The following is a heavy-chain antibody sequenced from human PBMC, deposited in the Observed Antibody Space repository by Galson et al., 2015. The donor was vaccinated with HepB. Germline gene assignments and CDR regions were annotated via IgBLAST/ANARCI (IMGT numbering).Heavy chain of an antibody. CDR1: GYTFIDYG. J-gene: IGHJ4*02. V-gene: IGHV1-18*01. CDR2: ISAYNGNT. D-gene: IGHD3-10*01. Sequence: SVKVSCKASGYTFIDYGISWVRQAPGQGLEWMGWISAYNGNTKYAQKLQGRVTMTTDTSTSTAYMELRSLRSDDTAVYYCARRWFGDTTFDYWGQGTLVTVSS. CDR3: ARRWFGDTTFDY.